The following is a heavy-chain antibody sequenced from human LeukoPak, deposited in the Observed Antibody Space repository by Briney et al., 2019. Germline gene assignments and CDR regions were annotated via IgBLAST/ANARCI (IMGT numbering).Heavy chain of an antibody. CDR1: GVSTSRYY. Sequence: PSETLSLTCTVSGVSTSRYYWSWIRQPAGKGLEWIGRIYSSGSTTYNPSLKSRVTMSIDTSKNQFSLKLSFVTAADTAVYYCARDSGTTGEVKFDPWGQGTLVTVSS. V-gene: IGHV4-4*07. D-gene: IGHD3-10*01. J-gene: IGHJ5*02. CDR3: ARDSGTTGEVKFDP. CDR2: IYSSGST.